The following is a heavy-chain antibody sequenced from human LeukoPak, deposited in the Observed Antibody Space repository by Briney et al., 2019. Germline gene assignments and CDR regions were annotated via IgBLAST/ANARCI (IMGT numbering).Heavy chain of an antibody. V-gene: IGHV4-34*01. J-gene: IGHJ4*02. CDR1: GGSFSGYY. CDR2: INHSGST. Sequence: SETLSLTCAVYGGSFSGYYWSWIRQPPGKGLEWIGEINHSGSTNYNPSLKSRVTISVDTSKNQFSLKLSSVTAADTAVYYCARDMGRYLGWFGELLPFDYWGQGTLVTVSS. D-gene: IGHD3-10*01. CDR3: ARDMGRYLGWFGELLPFDY.